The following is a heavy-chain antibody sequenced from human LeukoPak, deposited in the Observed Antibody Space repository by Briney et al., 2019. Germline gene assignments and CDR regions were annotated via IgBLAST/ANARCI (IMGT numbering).Heavy chain of an antibody. Sequence: SETLSLTCAVSGYSISSGYYWSWIRQPPGKGLEWIGYIYYSGSTNYNPSLKSRVTISVDTSKNQFSLKLSSVTAADTAVYYCASSPGAAAGYNWFDPWGQGTLVTVSS. CDR3: ASSPGAAAGYNWFDP. CDR2: IYYSGST. CDR1: GYSISSGYY. J-gene: IGHJ5*02. D-gene: IGHD6-13*01. V-gene: IGHV4-61*01.